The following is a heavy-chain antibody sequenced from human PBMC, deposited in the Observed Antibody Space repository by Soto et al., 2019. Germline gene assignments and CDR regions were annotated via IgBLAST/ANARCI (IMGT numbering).Heavy chain of an antibody. CDR1: GGSFSGYY. CDR2: INHSGST. J-gene: IGHJ1*01. V-gene: IGHV4-34*01. D-gene: IGHD3-22*01. Sequence: QVQLQQWGAGLLKPSETLSLTCAVYGGSFSGYYWSWIRQPPGKGLEWIGEINHSGSTNYNPSLKSRVTISVDTSKNQFSLKLSSVTAADTAVYYCARYLTHDSSGTTEHWGQGTLVTVSS. CDR3: ARYLTHDSSGTTEH.